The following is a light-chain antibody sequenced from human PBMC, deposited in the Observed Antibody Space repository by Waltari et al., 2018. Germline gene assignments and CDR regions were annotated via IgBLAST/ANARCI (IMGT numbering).Light chain of an antibody. J-gene: IGLJ3*02. CDR2: KDT. Sequence: SYELTQPPSVSVSPGQTATITCSGAALHKQFPPWYHQKPGQALVVVIYKDTERPSGIPERFSGSSSGTTVTLTINGVQAEDEADYYCQSADSSGTWVFGGGTKLTVL. CDR1: ALHKQF. V-gene: IGLV3-25*03. CDR3: QSADSSGTWV.